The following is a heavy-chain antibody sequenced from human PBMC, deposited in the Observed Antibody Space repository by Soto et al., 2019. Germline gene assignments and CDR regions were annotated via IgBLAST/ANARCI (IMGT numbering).Heavy chain of an antibody. CDR3: AREMGACSDSSCYPGPYDS. V-gene: IGHV3-48*02. Sequence: VQLVESGGGLVQPGGSLRLSCAASGFTFTSYSMNWVRQAPGQGLEWVSYITSKSTTIKYADSVKGRFTVSRDNAKKSLYLQLNSLRDEDTAVYYCAREMGACSDSSCYPGPYDSWGQGTLVTVSS. D-gene: IGHD3-16*01. CDR1: GFTFTSYS. CDR2: ITSKSTTI. J-gene: IGHJ5*02.